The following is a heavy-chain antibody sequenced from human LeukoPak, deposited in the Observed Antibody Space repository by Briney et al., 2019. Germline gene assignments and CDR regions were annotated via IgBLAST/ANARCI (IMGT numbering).Heavy chain of an antibody. Sequence: PGGSLRLSCAASGFTFSSYSMNWVRQAPGKGLEWVSSISSSSSSSYIYYADSVKGRFTISRDNAKNSLYLQMNSLRAEDTAVYYCASLAYCSSTSCYGMDVWGQGTTVTVSS. CDR1: GFTFSSYS. D-gene: IGHD2-2*01. V-gene: IGHV3-21*01. J-gene: IGHJ6*02. CDR2: ISSSSSSSYI. CDR3: ASLAYCSSTSCYGMDV.